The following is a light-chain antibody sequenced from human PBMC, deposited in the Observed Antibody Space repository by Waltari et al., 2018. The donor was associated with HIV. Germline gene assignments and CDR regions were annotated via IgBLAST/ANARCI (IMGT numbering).Light chain of an antibody. V-gene: IGKV3D-15*01. Sequence: EIVMTPSPVTPSVSPGERVTLSCRASQSVSSNLAWYQQKPGQAPKLLIYGASTWANGVPARFSGSGSGTEFTLTISSLQSEDFAIYYCQQYNNWPLTFGGGTKVEIK. CDR1: QSVSSN. CDR3: QQYNNWPLT. CDR2: GAS. J-gene: IGKJ4*01.